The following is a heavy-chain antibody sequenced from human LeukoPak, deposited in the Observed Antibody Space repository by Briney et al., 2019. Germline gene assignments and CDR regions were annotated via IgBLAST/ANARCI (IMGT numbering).Heavy chain of an antibody. CDR3: ARGYYDSSGYYGFDY. CDR1: GFTFSSYG. J-gene: IGHJ4*02. V-gene: IGHV3-33*01. CDR2: IWYDGSNK. D-gene: IGHD3-22*01. Sequence: GGSLRLSCAASGFTFSSYGMHWVRQSPGKGLEWVAVIWYDGSNKYYADPVKGRFTISRDNSKNTLYLQMNSLRAEDTAVYYCARGYYDSSGYYGFDYWGQGTLVTVSS.